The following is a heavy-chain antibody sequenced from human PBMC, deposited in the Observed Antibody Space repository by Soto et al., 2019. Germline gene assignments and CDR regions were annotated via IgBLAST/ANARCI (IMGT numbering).Heavy chain of an antibody. V-gene: IGHV1-69*02. CDR2: IIPILGIA. CDR1: GGTFSSYT. J-gene: IGHJ6*02. Sequence: QVQLVQSGAEVKKPGSSVKVSCKASGGTFSSYTISWVRQAPGQGLEWMGRIIPILGIANYAQKFQGRVTITADKFTSTAYMELSSLRSEDTAVCYCARFRGSYGMDVWGQGTTVTVSS. CDR3: ARFRGSYGMDV. D-gene: IGHD3-10*01.